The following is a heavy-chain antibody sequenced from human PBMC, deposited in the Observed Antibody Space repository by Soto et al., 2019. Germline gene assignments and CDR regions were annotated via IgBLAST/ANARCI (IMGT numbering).Heavy chain of an antibody. J-gene: IGHJ4*02. V-gene: IGHV3-33*01. Sequence: GGSLRLSCAASRFTFSSYGMHWVRQAPGKGLEWVAVVWYDGNIKYYADTVKGRFTISRDNSKNTLYLQMDSLRVEDTAVYYCASSNTRSRDVDYWGQGTLVTVYS. CDR3: ASSNTRSRDVDY. D-gene: IGHD2-2*01. CDR1: RFTFSSYG. CDR2: VWYDGNIK.